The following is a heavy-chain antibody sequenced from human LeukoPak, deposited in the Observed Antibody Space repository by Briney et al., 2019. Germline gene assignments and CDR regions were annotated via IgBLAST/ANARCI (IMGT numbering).Heavy chain of an antibody. CDR2: IFPDDFDT. D-gene: IGHD3-22*01. CDR1: GYSFSSYW. V-gene: IGHV5-51*01. CDR3: ARRPANYYDTSGYAVLDY. J-gene: IGHJ4*02. Sequence: GESLKISCKGSGYSFSSYWIAWVRQMPGKGLEWMGIIFPDDFDTRYSPSFQGQVTISVDRSIGTAYLQWSSLKASDTAMYYCARRPANYYDTSGYAVLDYWGQGTLVTASS.